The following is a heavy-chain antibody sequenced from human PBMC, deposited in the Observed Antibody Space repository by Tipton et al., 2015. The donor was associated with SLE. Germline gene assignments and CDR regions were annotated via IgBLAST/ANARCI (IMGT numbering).Heavy chain of an antibody. CDR2: IFYSGSN. CDR3: ARERLYSSSWFPD. V-gene: IGHV4-39*07. D-gene: IGHD6-13*01. CDR1: GGSISTNYYY. J-gene: IGHJ4*02. Sequence: TLSLTCTVSGGSISTNYYYWGWIRQTPGKGLKWLGSIFYSGSNYYNPSLNSRVTLSIDTSKNQFSLKLSSVTAADTAVYYCARERLYSSSWFPDWGQGTLVTVSS.